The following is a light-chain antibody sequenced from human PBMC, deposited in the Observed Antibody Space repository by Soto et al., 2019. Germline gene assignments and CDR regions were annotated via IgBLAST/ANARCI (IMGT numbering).Light chain of an antibody. CDR3: SSYTTPSTYV. CDR2: AVT. Sequence: QPVLTQPASVSESPGQSITISCTGSSSDVGGSDHVSWYQQHPGKAPKLMIYAVTNRPSGVSNRFSGSKSGNTASLTISGLQAEDESDYYCSSYTTPSTYVFGTGTKLTVL. V-gene: IGLV2-14*01. CDR1: SSDVGGSDH. J-gene: IGLJ1*01.